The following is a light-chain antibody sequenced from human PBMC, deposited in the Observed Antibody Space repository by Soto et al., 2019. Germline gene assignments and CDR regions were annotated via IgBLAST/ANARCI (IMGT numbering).Light chain of an antibody. CDR1: QGISSY. J-gene: IGKJ1*01. CDR3: QHYNSYSEA. Sequence: IQLTQSPSSLSASVGDRVTITCRASQGISSYLAWYQQTPGKAPKLLIYKASSLESGVPSRFSGSGSGTEFTLTISSLQPDDFATYYCQHYNSYSEAFGQGTKVDI. V-gene: IGKV1-5*03. CDR2: KAS.